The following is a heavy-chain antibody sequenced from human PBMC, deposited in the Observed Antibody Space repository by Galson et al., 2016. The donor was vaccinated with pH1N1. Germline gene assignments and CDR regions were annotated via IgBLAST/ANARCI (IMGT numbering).Heavy chain of an antibody. CDR3: SKDVLVLVPAAYFDY. V-gene: IGHV3-23*01. CDR1: GFTFSSYA. J-gene: IGHJ4*02. Sequence: SLRLSCAASGFTFSSYAMGWVRQAPGKGLEWVSAIIGSGGSTYYADSVKGRFTISRDNSKNTLYLQMNSLRAEDTAVDYCSKDVLVLVPAAYFDYWGQGTLVTVSS. D-gene: IGHD2-2*01. CDR2: IIGSGGST.